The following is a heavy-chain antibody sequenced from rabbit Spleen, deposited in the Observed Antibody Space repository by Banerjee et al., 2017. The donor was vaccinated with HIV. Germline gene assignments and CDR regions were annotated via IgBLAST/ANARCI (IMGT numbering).Heavy chain of an antibody. J-gene: IGHJ4*01. Sequence: QQQLVESGGGLVQPEGSLTLTCTASGFSFSSGYDMCWVRQAPGKGLEWIGYMDPVFGITYYANWVNGRFSISRENAQNTVFLQMTSLTAADTATYFCARDGAGGSYFALWGPGTLVTVS. CDR2: MDPVFGIT. V-gene: IGHV1S47*01. CDR3: ARDGAGGSYFAL. CDR1: GFSFSSGYD. D-gene: IGHD8-1*01.